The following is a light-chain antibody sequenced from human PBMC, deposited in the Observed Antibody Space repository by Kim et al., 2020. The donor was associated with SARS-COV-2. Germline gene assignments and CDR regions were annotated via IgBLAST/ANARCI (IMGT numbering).Light chain of an antibody. V-gene: IGKV1-13*02. Sequence: AIQLTQSPSSLSASVGDRVTFTCRPSQGINNALAWYQLKPGKTPNLLIYFASTLEGGVPSRFSGSGSGTDFTLTISSLQPEDFATYFCQQFYTYPLTFGGGTKVDIK. CDR1: QGINNA. CDR2: FAS. CDR3: QQFYTYPLT. J-gene: IGKJ4*01.